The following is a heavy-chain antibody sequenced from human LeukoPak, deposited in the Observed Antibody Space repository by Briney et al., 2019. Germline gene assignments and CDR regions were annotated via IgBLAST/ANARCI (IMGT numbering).Heavy chain of an antibody. Sequence: QPGGSLRLSCAASGFTFSSYWMTWVRQAPGKGLEWVANIKQDGSERNYVDSVKGRFTISRDNAKNSLYLQMNTLRDEDTAAYYCATGAGCGYWGQGTLVTVSS. D-gene: IGHD6-19*01. CDR2: IKQDGSER. CDR3: ATGAGCGY. J-gene: IGHJ4*02. CDR1: GFTFSSYW. V-gene: IGHV3-7*03.